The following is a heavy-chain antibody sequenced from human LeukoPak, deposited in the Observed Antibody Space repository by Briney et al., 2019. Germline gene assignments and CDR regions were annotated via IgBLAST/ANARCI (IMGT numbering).Heavy chain of an antibody. CDR2: ISGSGDST. CDR1: GFIFDTHT. CDR3: VRRAAVRGMDF. Sequence: GGSLRLSCTGSGFIFDTHTLTWVRQAPGKGLEWIASISGSGDSTNYGDSVKGRFTISRDNFKRTVHLEMSNLRADDTAMYYCVRRAAVRGMDFWGLGTTVMVSS. D-gene: IGHD1-14*01. J-gene: IGHJ6*02. V-gene: IGHV3-23*01.